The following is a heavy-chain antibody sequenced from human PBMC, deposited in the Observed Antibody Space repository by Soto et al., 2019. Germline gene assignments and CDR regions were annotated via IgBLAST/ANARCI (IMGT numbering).Heavy chain of an antibody. D-gene: IGHD2-21*02. CDR3: ARQRTTVVTQAYFAH. Sequence: SETLSLTCIVSGESISSSSYYWGWIRQPPGKGLEWIGSIYYSGRTYYNPSFKSRVTISIDTSKNQFSLKLSSVTATDTAVYYCARQRTTVVTQAYFAHWGQGALVTVSS. CDR1: GESISSSSYY. V-gene: IGHV4-39*01. J-gene: IGHJ1*01. CDR2: IYYSGRT.